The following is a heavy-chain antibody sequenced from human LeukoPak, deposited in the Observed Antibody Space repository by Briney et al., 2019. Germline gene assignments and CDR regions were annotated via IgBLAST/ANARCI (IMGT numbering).Heavy chain of an antibody. J-gene: IGHJ6*02. CDR1: GFTFSSYS. CDR3: ARVSTVTSAPYYYYGMDV. Sequence: GGSLRLSCAASGFTFSSYSMNWVRQAPGKGLEWVSSTSSSSSYIYYADSVKGRFTISRDNAKNSLYLQMNSLRAEDTAVYYCARVSTVTSAPYYYYGMDVWGQGTTVTVSS. CDR2: TSSSSSYI. V-gene: IGHV3-21*01. D-gene: IGHD4-17*01.